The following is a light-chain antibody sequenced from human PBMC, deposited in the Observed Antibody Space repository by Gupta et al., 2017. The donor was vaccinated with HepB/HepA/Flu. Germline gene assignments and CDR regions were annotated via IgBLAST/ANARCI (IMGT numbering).Light chain of an antibody. CDR1: NIGSKS. J-gene: IGLJ2*01. V-gene: IGLV3-21*03. CDR3: QVSDSSSDNVV. CDR2: DDS. Sequence: SYVLTPPPSVSVAPGKTARITCGGNNIGSKSVHWYQQKPGQAPVLVVYDDSDRPSGIPERFSGSNSGNTATLTTSRVEAGEEADYYCQVSDSSSDNVVFGGGTKLTVL.